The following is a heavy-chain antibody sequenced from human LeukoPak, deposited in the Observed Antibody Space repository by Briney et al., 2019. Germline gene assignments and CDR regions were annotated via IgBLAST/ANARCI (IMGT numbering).Heavy chain of an antibody. V-gene: IGHV4-34*01. CDR3: ARRVGYYYYYMDV. CDR1: GGSFSGYY. D-gene: IGHD3-3*01. Sequence: SETLSLTCAVYGGSFSGYYWSWIRQPPGKGLEWIGEINHSGSTNYNPSLKSRVTISVDTSKNQFSLKLSSVTAADTAVYYCARRVGYYYYYMDVWGKGTTVTVSS. J-gene: IGHJ6*03. CDR2: INHSGST.